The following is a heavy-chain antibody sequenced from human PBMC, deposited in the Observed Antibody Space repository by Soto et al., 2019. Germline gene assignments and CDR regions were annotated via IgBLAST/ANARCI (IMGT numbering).Heavy chain of an antibody. Sequence: GGSLRLSCAASGFTFSSYGMHWVRQAPGKGLEWVAVISYDGSNKYYADSVKGRFTISRDNSKNTLYLQMNSLRAEDTAVYYCAKDLNYGGKVSYFDYWGQGTLVTVSS. V-gene: IGHV3-30*18. CDR3: AKDLNYGGKVSYFDY. CDR2: ISYDGSNK. CDR1: GFTFSSYG. J-gene: IGHJ4*02. D-gene: IGHD4-17*01.